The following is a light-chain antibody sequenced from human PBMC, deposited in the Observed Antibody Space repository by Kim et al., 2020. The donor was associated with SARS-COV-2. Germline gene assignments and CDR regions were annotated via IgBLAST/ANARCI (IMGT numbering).Light chain of an antibody. V-gene: IGLV1-40*02. J-gene: IGLJ2*01. CDR2: GNI. CDR3: QSFDKSLSGVV. Sequence: QSVVTQPPSVSGAPGQTVTISCTGSSSNIGAGHDVHWYQQLPGTAPKILMYGNINRPSGVPDRFSASKSGTSASLAITGLQADDEADYYCQSFDKSLSGVVFGGGTQLTVL. CDR1: SSNIGAGHD.